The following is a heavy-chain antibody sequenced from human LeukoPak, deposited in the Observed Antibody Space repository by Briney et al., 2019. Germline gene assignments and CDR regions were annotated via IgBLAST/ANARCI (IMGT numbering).Heavy chain of an antibody. CDR2: IKQDGSEK. CDR3: AREPGIAAAGPYYYYMDV. D-gene: IGHD6-13*01. V-gene: IGHV3-7*01. CDR1: GFTFSSYS. J-gene: IGHJ6*03. Sequence: PGGSLRLSCAASGFTFSSYSMSWVRQAPGKGLEWMANIKQDGSEKYYVDSVKGRFTISRDNAKNSLYLQMNSLRAEDTAVYYCAREPGIAAAGPYYYYMDVWGKGTTVTVSS.